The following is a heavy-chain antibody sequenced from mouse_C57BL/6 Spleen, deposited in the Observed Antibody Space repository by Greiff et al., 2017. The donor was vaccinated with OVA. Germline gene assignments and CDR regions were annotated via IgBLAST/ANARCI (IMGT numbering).Heavy chain of an antibody. D-gene: IGHD2-5*01. J-gene: IGHJ1*03. CDR2: IYPRDGST. V-gene: IGHV1-85*01. CDR3: ARDYSNWYFDV. CDR1: GGACTSYD. Sequence: VQLQQSGPELVKPGASVKLSCKDCGGACTSYDTQPVKQHPGQVHEWIGWIYPRDGSTKYNEKFKGKATLTVDTSSSTAYMELHSLTSEDSAVYFCARDYSNWYFDVWGTGTTVTVSS.